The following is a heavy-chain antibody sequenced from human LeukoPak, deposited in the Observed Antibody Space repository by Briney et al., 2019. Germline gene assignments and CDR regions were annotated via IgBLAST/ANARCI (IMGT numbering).Heavy chain of an antibody. V-gene: IGHV4-34*01. CDR2: INHSGSA. D-gene: IGHD1-1*01. CDR3: ARETLEGKFDP. CDR1: GGSLSGNY. J-gene: IGHJ5*02. Sequence: SETLSLTCAVYGGSLSGNYWNWIRQSPGKGLEWIGDINHSGSANYNPSLKSRVTISMDTSKNQFSLKLSSVTAADTAVYYCARETLEGKFDPWGQGILVTVSS.